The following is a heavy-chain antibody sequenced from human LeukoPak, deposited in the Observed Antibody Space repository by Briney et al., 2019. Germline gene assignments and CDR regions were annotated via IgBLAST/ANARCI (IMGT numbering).Heavy chain of an antibody. J-gene: IGHJ6*02. CDR1: GYTFTGYY. Sequence: ASVKVSCKASGYTFTGYYMHWVRQAPGQGLEWMGWINPNSGGTNYAQKFQGRVTMTRDTSISTAYMELSRLRSDDTAVYYCARDYYGSGSYRDYYGMDVWGQGTTVTVSS. CDR3: ARDYYGSGSYRDYYGMDV. CDR2: INPNSGGT. V-gene: IGHV1-2*02. D-gene: IGHD3-10*01.